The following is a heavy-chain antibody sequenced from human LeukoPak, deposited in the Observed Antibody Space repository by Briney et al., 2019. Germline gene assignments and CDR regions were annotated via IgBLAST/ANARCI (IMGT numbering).Heavy chain of an antibody. CDR2: INHSGST. CDR3: ARIGVGAPHFDY. D-gene: IGHD1-26*01. Sequence: SETLSLTCAVYGGSFSGYYWSWIRQPPGKGLEWIGEINHSGSTNYNPSLKSRVTISVDTSKNQFSLKLSSVTAADTAVYYCARIGVGAPHFDYWGQGTLVTVSS. V-gene: IGHV4-34*01. J-gene: IGHJ4*02. CDR1: GGSFSGYY.